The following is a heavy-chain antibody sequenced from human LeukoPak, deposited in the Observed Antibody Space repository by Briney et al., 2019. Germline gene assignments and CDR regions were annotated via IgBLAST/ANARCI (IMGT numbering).Heavy chain of an antibody. J-gene: IGHJ4*02. V-gene: IGHV3-48*03. Sequence: GGSLRLSCAASGFTFSSYEMNWVRQAPGKGLEWVSYISSSGSTIYYADSVKDRFTISRDNAKNSLYLQMNSLRAEDTAVYYCARADRFGGEVYYFDYWGQGTLVTVSS. CDR2: ISSSGSTI. CDR3: ARADRFGGEVYYFDY. D-gene: IGHD3-16*01. CDR1: GFTFSSYE.